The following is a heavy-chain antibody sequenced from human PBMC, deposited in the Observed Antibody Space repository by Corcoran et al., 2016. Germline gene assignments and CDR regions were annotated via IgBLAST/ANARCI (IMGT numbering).Heavy chain of an antibody. CDR2: VNPSDGST. V-gene: IGHV1-46*01. J-gene: IGHJ4*02. Sequence: QVQLVQSGAEVKKPGASVKVSCKASGDTFTSYYMRWVRQAPGQGLEWMGIVNPSDGSTSYAQKFQGRVTMTWDTSTSTLDMELSSLGSEDTAVYDCARDGSGSSSWYSGRYWGQGTLVTVSS. D-gene: IGHD6-13*01. CDR3: ARDGSGSSSWYSGRY. CDR1: GDTFTSYY.